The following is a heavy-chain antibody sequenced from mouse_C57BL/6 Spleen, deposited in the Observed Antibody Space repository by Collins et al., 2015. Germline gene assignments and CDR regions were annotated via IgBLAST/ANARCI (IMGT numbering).Heavy chain of an antibody. J-gene: IGHJ3*01. D-gene: IGHD1-1*01. CDR2: ISYDGSN. Sequence: DVQLQESGPGLVKPSHVSVSHLLCHWLLHHQWLLLELDPAVSRNKLEWMGYISYDGSNNYNPSLKNRISITRDTSKTQFFLKLNSVTTEDTATHFCARGITAVPWFAYWGQGTLVTVSA. CDR1: LLHHQWLL. V-gene: IGHV3-6*01. CDR3: ARGITAVPWFAY.